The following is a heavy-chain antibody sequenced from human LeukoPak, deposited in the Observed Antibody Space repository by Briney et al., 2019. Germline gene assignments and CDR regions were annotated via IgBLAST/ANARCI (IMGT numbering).Heavy chain of an antibody. Sequence: ASVKVSCKASGYTFRNYGLTWVRQAPGQGREWMGWISSFNGNRKYAQKFQGRVSITTDTSTSTAYMEMTSLRSDDTAMYFCARDCSGGTCNSFWLDPWGQGTLVTVSS. D-gene: IGHD2-15*01. CDR1: GYTFRNYG. J-gene: IGHJ5*02. CDR3: ARDCSGGTCNSFWLDP. CDR2: ISSFNGNR. V-gene: IGHV1-18*01.